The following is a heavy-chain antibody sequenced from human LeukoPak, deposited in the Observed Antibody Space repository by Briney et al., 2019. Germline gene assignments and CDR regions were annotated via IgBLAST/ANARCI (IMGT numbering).Heavy chain of an antibody. Sequence: TSETLSLTCTVSRGSISSYYWSWIRQPPGKGLEWIGYIYYSGSTNYNPSLKSRVTISVDTSKNQFSLKLRSVTAADTAVYYCAKGYQPWVYYFDYWGQGTLVTVSS. J-gene: IGHJ4*02. CDR1: RGSISSYY. D-gene: IGHD2-2*01. V-gene: IGHV4-59*01. CDR2: IYYSGST. CDR3: AKGYQPWVYYFDY.